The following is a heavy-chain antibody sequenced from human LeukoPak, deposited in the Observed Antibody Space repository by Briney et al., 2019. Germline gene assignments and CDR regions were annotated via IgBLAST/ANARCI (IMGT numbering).Heavy chain of an antibody. CDR1: GGSISSYY. CDR3: ARWRGDNYLDY. Sequence: SETLSLTCTVSGGSISSYYWSWIRQPPGKGLEWIGYIYSSGSSNSNPSLKSRVTISVDTSKNQFSLKLSSVTAADTAVYYCARWRGDNYLDYWGQGTLVTVSS. J-gene: IGHJ4*02. V-gene: IGHV4-59*01. D-gene: IGHD3-3*01. CDR2: IYSSGSS.